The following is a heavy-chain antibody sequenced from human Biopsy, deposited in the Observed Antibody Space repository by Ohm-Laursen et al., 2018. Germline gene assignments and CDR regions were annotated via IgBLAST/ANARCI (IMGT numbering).Heavy chain of an antibody. CDR3: GNEVHGRDY. D-gene: IGHD2-15*01. J-gene: IGHJ4*02. V-gene: IGHV4-34*08. Sequence: SDTLSLTCAVFGKTSSDYQWSWIRQPPGKGLEWIGQINQAGTTNYNPSLKSRVSISADASKYEFPLRLTSVTAADTAVYLCGNEVHGRDYWGLGAQVTVS. CDR1: GKTSSDYQ. CDR2: INQAGTT.